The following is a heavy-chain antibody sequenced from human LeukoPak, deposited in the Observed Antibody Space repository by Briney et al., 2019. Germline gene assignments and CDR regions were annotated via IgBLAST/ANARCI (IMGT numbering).Heavy chain of an antibody. CDR3: AKDRIGPYSSSCFDP. J-gene: IGHJ5*02. V-gene: IGHV3-23*01. CDR2: ISGSGGST. D-gene: IGHD6-13*01. Sequence: GGSLRLSCAASGFTFSSYAMSWVHQAPGKGLEWVSAISGSGGSTYYADSVKGRFTISRDNSKNTLYLQMNSLRAEDTAVYYCAKDRIGPYSSSCFDPWGQGTLVTVSS. CDR1: GFTFSSYA.